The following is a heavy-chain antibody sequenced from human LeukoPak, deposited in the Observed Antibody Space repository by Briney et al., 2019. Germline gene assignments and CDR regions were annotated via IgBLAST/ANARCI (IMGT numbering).Heavy chain of an antibody. CDR1: GFTFSGYE. J-gene: IGHJ4*02. CDR3: ARDYYDSSGYYFDY. Sequence: GGSLRLSCAASGFTFSGYEMNWVRQAPGKGLEWVSYISSSGSTIYYADSVKGRFTISRDNAKNSLYLQMNSLRAEDTAVYYCARDYYDSSGYYFDYWGQGTLVTVSS. CDR2: ISSSGSTI. V-gene: IGHV3-48*03. D-gene: IGHD3-22*01.